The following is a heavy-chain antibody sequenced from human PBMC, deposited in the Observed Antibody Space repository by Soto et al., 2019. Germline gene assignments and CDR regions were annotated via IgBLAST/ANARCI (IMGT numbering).Heavy chain of an antibody. D-gene: IGHD2-21*01. J-gene: IGHJ6*03. CDR2: IIPIQGKA. Sequence: QVQLVQSGAELKKPGSSVKVSCEASGGSFISYSFTWVRQAPGQGLEWMGRIIPIQGKANYALKFQDRVTITADRSTRRAYRELRSLRPEDTAVYYCAKSVLCVDHAYMDVWGKATTVTVSS. CDR1: GGSFISYS. CDR3: AKSVLCVDHAYMDV. V-gene: IGHV1-69*02.